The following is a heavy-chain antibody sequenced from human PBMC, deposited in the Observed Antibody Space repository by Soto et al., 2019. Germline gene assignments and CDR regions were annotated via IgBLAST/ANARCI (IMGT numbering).Heavy chain of an antibody. CDR2: ISSSGSTI. CDR1: GFTFSSYE. CDR3: ARAGAYDAFDI. Sequence: EVQLVESGGGLVQPGGSLRLSCAASGFTFSSYEMNWVRQAPGKGLEWVAYISSSGSTIYYADSVKGRFTISRDNATNSLDLQMNSLGAEDTAVYYCARAGAYDAFDIWGQGTMVTVSS. V-gene: IGHV3-48*03. J-gene: IGHJ3*02.